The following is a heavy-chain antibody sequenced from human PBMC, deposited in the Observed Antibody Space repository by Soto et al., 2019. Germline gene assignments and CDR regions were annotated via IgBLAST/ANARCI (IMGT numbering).Heavy chain of an antibody. CDR1: GYTLTELS. Sequence: ASVKVSCTVSGYTLTELSMHWVRPAPGRGLEWMGGIDLEAGETIYVQKFQGRVTMTEDTSTDTAYMELSSLRSEDTAVYYGSALAMVYANAFEIWGQGTMVTVSS. D-gene: IGHD2-8*01. CDR3: SALAMVYANAFEI. V-gene: IGHV1-24*01. CDR2: IDLEAGET. J-gene: IGHJ3*02.